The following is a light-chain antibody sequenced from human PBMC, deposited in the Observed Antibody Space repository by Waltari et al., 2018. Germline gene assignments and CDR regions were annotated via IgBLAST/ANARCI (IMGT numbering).Light chain of an antibody. J-gene: IGKJ1*01. Sequence: DIQMTQSPSSLSASVGDRVTITCRASQTISTYLTWYQQKPGKVPKLLIHAASSLESGVPSRFSGSGSGTEFTLTISSLQPEDFATYYCQQHYSHPRTFGQGTKVEIK. CDR1: QTISTY. V-gene: IGKV1-17*03. CDR2: AAS. CDR3: QQHYSHPRT.